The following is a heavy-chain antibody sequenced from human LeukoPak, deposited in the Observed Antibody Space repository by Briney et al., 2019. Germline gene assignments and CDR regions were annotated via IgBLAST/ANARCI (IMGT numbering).Heavy chain of an antibody. CDR3: AREVWARATIYDYVWGSYRPYYFDY. D-gene: IGHD3-16*02. CDR1: GYTFTSYY. CDR2: INPSGGST. V-gene: IGHV1-46*01. Sequence: ASVKVSCKASGYTFTSYYMHWVRQAPGQGLEWMGIINPSGGSTSYAQKFLGRVTMIRDISTSTVYMELSSLRSEDTAVYYCAREVWARATIYDYVWGSYRPYYFDYWGQGTLVTVSS. J-gene: IGHJ4*02.